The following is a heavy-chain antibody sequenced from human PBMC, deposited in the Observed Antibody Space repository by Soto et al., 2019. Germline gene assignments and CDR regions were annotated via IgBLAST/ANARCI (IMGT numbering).Heavy chain of an antibody. V-gene: IGHV3-73*01. CDR2: IRSKANSYAT. CDR1: GFTFSGSA. J-gene: IGHJ6*03. D-gene: IGHD6-25*01. CDR3: TRGSSAAGYYYYYMDV. Sequence: GGSLRLSCAASGFTFSGSAMHWVRQASGKGLEWVGRIRSKANSYATAYAASVKGRFTISRDDSKNTAYLQMNSLKTEDTAVYYCTRGSSAAGYYYYYMDVWGKGTTVTVSS.